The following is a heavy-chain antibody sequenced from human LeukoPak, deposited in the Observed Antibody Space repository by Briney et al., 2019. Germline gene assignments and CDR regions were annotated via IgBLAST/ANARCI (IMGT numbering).Heavy chain of an antibody. CDR1: GYTFTDYY. CDR2: INPNSGGT. V-gene: IGHV1-2*02. D-gene: IGHD6-19*01. CDR3: ARASDSSGWYNDY. J-gene: IGHJ4*02. Sequence: APVKVSCKASGYTFTDYYIHWVRQAPGQGLEWMGWINPNSGGTNYAQKFQGRVTMTRDTSISTAYMELSRLRSDDTAVYYCARASDSSGWYNDYWGQGTLVTVSS.